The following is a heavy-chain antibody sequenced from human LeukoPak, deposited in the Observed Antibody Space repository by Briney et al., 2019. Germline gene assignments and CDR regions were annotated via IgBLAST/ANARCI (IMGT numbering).Heavy chain of an antibody. CDR2: INPNSGGT. CDR1: GYTFTGYY. J-gene: IGHJ5*02. D-gene: IGHD2-2*01. CDR3: ARDKGVVVVVPAALVA. Sequence: ASAKVSCKASGYTFTGYYMHWVRQAPGQGLEWMGWINPNSGGTNYAQKFQGRVTMTRDTSISTAYMELSRLRSDDTAVYYCARDKGVVVVVPAALVAWGQGTLVTVSS. V-gene: IGHV1-2*02.